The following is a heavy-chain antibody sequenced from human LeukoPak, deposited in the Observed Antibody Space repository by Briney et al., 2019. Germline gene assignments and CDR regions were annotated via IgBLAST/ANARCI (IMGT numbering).Heavy chain of an antibody. J-gene: IGHJ6*03. CDR3: ASSWYVGAYYYYYMDV. D-gene: IGHD6-13*01. V-gene: IGHV1-2*02. Sequence: GASVKVSCKASGYTFTGYYMHWVRQAPGQGLEWMGWINPNSGGTNYAQKFQGRVTMTRDTSISTAYMELSRLRSDDTAVYYCASSWYVGAYYYYYMDVWGKGTTVTVSS. CDR1: GYTFTGYY. CDR2: INPNSGGT.